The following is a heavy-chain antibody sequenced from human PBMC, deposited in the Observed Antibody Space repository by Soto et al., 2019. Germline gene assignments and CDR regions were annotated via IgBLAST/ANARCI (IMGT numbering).Heavy chain of an antibody. J-gene: IGHJ5*02. CDR1: GFTFSGYW. Sequence: GGSLRLSCAASGFTFSGYWMDWVRQSPGKGLVWVSRIDGDGTSTGYADSVKGRFTISRDNAKNTLYLQMNSLRAEDTAVYYCARDPRNLGLDPWGLGTLVTVSS. V-gene: IGHV3-74*01. D-gene: IGHD4-4*01. CDR3: ARDPRNLGLDP. CDR2: IDGDGTST.